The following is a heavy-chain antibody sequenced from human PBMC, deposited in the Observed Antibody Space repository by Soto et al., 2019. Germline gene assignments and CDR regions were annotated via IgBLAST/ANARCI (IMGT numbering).Heavy chain of an antibody. D-gene: IGHD2-21*01. CDR1: GVTISTYY. Sequence: PSETLSLTCAVSGVTISTYYWSWIRQPPGKGLEWIGYNYHSGTTNYNPSLKSRVTISVDTSKNQFSLRLTSVTAADTAIYDCVRDAYTGDGHAIDLWGQGTLVTVSS. CDR3: VRDAYTGDGHAIDL. V-gene: IGHV4-59*01. CDR2: NYHSGTT. J-gene: IGHJ5*02.